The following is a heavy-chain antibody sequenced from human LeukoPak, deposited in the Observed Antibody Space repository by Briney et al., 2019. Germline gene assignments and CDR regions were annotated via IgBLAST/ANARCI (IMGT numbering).Heavy chain of an antibody. J-gene: IGHJ6*02. CDR2: TSSDGSHK. D-gene: IGHD6-19*01. CDR1: GFTFNSHA. V-gene: IGHV3-30-3*01. CDR3: AREGSGWYWGGTGDYYYYYGMDV. Sequence: GKSLRLSCEASGFTFNSHAMHWVRQAPGKGLEWVAVTSSDGSHKYYMGSVEGRFTISRDNSKNTLSLQMNSLRLEDTAVYFCAREGSGWYWGGTGDYYYYYGMDVWGQGTTVTVSS.